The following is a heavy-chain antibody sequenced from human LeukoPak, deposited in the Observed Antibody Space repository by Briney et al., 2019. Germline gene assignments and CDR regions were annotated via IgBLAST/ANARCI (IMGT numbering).Heavy chain of an antibody. CDR3: ARGTDYAEVDY. D-gene: IGHD4-17*01. Sequence: SETLSLTCTVSDGSINGYYWSWIRQPPGKGLDWIGYMYSGGTTNYSPSLKSRDTISEDTSKNQFSLKLTSVTAADTAVYYCARGTDYAEVDYWGQGTLVTVSS. CDR2: MYSGGTT. V-gene: IGHV4-59*01. J-gene: IGHJ4*02. CDR1: DGSINGYY.